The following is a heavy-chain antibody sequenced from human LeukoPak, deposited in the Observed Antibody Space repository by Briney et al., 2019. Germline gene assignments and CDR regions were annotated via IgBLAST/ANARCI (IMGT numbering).Heavy chain of an antibody. CDR3: AKDVNVGGDYFDY. D-gene: IGHD3-10*01. CDR1: GFTFNNYG. Sequence: PGGSLRLSCAASGFTFNNYGMHWVRLAPGKGLERVAFIRYDGSIKYCVDSVKGRFTVSRDNSKSTLYLQMNSLRAGDTAVYYCAKDVNVGGDYFDYWGQGTLVTVSS. CDR2: IRYDGSIK. J-gene: IGHJ4*02. V-gene: IGHV3-30*02.